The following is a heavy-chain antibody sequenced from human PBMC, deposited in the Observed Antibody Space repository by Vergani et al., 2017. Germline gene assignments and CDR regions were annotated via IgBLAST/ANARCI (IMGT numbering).Heavy chain of an antibody. CDR2: VFYGGRT. CDR3: ARHISVVRPSSMTAFDY. D-gene: IGHD2-21*01. CDR1: GDSISTSSYA. J-gene: IGHJ4*02. V-gene: IGHV4-39*01. Sequence: QMQLQESGPGLVKPSETLSLSCNVSGDSISTSSYAWGWIRQPPGKTLEWIGTVFYGGRTSYNPSLKSRVTLSLDTSKKQISLHLTSVTAADTGVYYCARHISVVRPSSMTAFDYWGQGTLVTVSS.